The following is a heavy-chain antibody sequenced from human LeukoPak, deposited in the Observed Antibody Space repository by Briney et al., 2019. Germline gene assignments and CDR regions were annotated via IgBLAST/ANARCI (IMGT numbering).Heavy chain of an antibody. D-gene: IGHD6-13*01. CDR2: VTHSGST. J-gene: IGHJ5*02. V-gene: IGHV4-34*01. CDR1: GGSFNGYY. Sequence: PSETLSLICAISGGSFNGYYWSWIRQPPGKGLEWIGEVTHSGSTNYAPSLKSRITISKDTSKNQFSLNLTSVTAADTAVYYCARHVIRMTIAATGKRDWFDPWGQGTLVTVSP. CDR3: ARHVIRMTIAATGKRDWFDP.